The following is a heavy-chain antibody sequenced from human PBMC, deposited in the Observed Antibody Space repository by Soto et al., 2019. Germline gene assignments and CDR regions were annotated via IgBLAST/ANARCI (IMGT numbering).Heavy chain of an antibody. CDR3: ARGIAAARPYGMDV. CDR1: GYTFTGYY. J-gene: IGHJ6*02. D-gene: IGHD6-13*01. Sequence: QVQLVQSGAEVKKPGASVKVSCKASGYTFTGYYMHWVRQAPGQGLEWMGWINPNSGGTNYAQKLQGRVTMTRDTSISTAYMELSRLRSDDTAVYYCARGIAAARPYGMDVWGQGTTVTVSS. CDR2: INPNSGGT. V-gene: IGHV1-2*02.